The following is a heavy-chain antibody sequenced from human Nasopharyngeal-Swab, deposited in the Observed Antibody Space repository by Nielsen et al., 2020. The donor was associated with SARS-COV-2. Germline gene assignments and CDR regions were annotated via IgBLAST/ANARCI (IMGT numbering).Heavy chain of an antibody. D-gene: IGHD6-13*01. CDR2: ISAYNANT. J-gene: IGHJ4*02. Sequence: SVQVSCKASGYTFTSYGNSWVRQAPGQGLEWMGWISAYNANTNYAQKLQGRVTMTTDTSTSTAYLELRSLRSDDTAVYYCARRSGSDYFDYWGQGTLVTVSS. CDR3: ARRSGSDYFDY. V-gene: IGHV1-18*04. CDR1: GYTFTSYG.